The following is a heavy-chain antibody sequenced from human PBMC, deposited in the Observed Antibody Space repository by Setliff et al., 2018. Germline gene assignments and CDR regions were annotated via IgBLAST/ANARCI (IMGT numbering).Heavy chain of an antibody. J-gene: IGHJ4*02. CDR3: TVYNTGSSKDHY. CDR2: IYYSGST. V-gene: IGHV4-34*01. Sequence: SETLSLTCAVYGGSFSGYYWSWIRQPPGKGLEWIGYIYYSGSTYYNPSLKGRVTISVDTSKNQFSLKLSSVTAADTALYYCTVYNTGSSKDHYWGQGTPVTVSS. CDR1: GGSFSGYY. D-gene: IGHD2-8*02.